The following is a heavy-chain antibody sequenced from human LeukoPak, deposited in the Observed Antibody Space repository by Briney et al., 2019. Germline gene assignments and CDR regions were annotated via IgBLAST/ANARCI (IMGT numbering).Heavy chain of an antibody. CDR3: ARDRPNSSSLDY. CDR1: GGSISNFY. V-gene: IGHV4-59*01. J-gene: IGHJ4*02. CDR2: IYYSGST. Sequence: SETLSLTCTVSGGSISNFYWSWIRQPPGKGLEWIGYIYYSGSTDYNPSLKSRVTMSVDTSKNQFSLRLSSVTAADTAVYYCARDRPNSSSLDYWGQGTLVTVSS. D-gene: IGHD6-6*01.